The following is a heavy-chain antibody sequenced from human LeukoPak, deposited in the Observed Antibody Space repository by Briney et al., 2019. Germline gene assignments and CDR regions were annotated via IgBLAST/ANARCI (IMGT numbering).Heavy chain of an antibody. CDR3: AGSYYNVFDY. J-gene: IGHJ4*02. Sequence: GGSLRLSCAASGFTFSNYGMHWVRQAPGKGLEWVALIWYDGSNKYYADSVKGRFTISRDNSKNTLYLQMNSLRAEDAAVYYCAGSYYNVFDYWGQGTLVTVSS. V-gene: IGHV3-33*01. D-gene: IGHD3-10*01. CDR1: GFTFSNYG. CDR2: IWYDGSNK.